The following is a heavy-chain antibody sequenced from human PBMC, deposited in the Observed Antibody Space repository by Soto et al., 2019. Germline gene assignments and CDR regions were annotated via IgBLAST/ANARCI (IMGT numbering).Heavy chain of an antibody. CDR1: GFSFSTYS. V-gene: IGHV3-21*03. CDR3: ARDVPNWNFES. CDR2: IIGSSTYI. Sequence: EVQLVESGGGLVKPGGSLRLSCAASGFSFSTYSMNWVRQAPGKGLEWVSSIIGSSTYIFYADSVKGRVTISRDNAKNSLYLQMNSLRAEDTAVYYCARDVPNWNFESWGQGTLLTVSS. D-gene: IGHD1-1*01. J-gene: IGHJ4*02.